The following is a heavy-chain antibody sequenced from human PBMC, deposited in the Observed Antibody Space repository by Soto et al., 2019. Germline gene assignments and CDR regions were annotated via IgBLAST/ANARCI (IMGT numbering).Heavy chain of an antibody. CDR3: ASGIAVATRAPDAFDI. CDR1: GGSISSYY. Sequence: PSETLSLTCTVSGGSISSYYWTWIRQPPGKGLEWIGYIYYSGSTNYNPSLRSRVTISVDTSKNQFSLKLSSVTAADTAVFYCASGIAVATRAPDAFDIWGQGTMVTVSS. V-gene: IGHV4-59*08. D-gene: IGHD6-19*01. CDR2: IYYSGST. J-gene: IGHJ3*02.